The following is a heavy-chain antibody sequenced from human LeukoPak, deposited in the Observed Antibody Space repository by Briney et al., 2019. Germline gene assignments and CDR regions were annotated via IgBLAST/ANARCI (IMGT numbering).Heavy chain of an antibody. D-gene: IGHD3-10*01. V-gene: IGHV3-7*01. Sequence: RGSLRLSCEASGFTFSGFSMSWVRQSPKKGLEWVANIKQDGSERYYVDSVKGRFTISRDNAKNSLSLQMNNLRVEDTAVYYCARAGSHWHYVYWGQGTVVTVSS. CDR3: ARAGSHWHYVY. CDR2: IKQDGSER. CDR1: GFTFSGFS. J-gene: IGHJ4*02.